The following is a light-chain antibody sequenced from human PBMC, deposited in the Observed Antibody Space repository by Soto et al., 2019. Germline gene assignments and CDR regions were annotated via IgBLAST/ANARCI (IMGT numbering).Light chain of an antibody. Sequence: ETVLTQSPGTLSLSPGERATLSCRASQSVKNDYLAWYQQRPGLAPRLLIIGASGRATGIPDRFSGSGSGTDFTLTISRLEPEDFAIYYCQQYGTSPLTFGGGTKVEIK. V-gene: IGKV3-20*01. CDR3: QQYGTSPLT. J-gene: IGKJ4*01. CDR1: QSVKNDY. CDR2: GAS.